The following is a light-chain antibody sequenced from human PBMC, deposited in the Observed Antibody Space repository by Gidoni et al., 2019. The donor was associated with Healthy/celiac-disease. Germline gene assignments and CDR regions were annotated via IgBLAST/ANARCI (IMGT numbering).Light chain of an antibody. CDR1: QSVSRSY. CDR2: GAS. V-gene: IGKV3-20*01. Sequence: VLPQSPGTLSLSPGERATLSCRASQSVSRSYLAWYQQKPGQAPRLLIYGASSRSTGRTDRFSGSGSRTDFTRSSSRLEPEDCAGYYCEQNGSSLFTFXPXNKVDIK. CDR3: EQNGSSLFT. J-gene: IGKJ3*01.